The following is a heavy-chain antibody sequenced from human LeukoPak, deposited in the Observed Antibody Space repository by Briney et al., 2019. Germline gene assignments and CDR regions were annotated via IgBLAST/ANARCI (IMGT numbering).Heavy chain of an antibody. V-gene: IGHV3-30-3*01. CDR1: GFTFSSYA. CDR2: ISYDGSNK. J-gene: IGHJ4*02. D-gene: IGHD1-26*01. Sequence: GRSLRLSCAASGFTFSSYAMHWVRQAPGKGLEWVAVISYDGSNKYYADSVKGRFTISRDNSKNTLYLQMNSLRAEDTAVYYCARERSSGSYYDHWGQGTLVTVSS. CDR3: ARERSSGSYYDH.